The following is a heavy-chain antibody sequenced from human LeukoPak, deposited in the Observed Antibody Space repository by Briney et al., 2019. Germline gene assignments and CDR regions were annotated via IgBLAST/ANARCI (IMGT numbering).Heavy chain of an antibody. J-gene: IGHJ4*02. V-gene: IGHV3-7*01. CDR2: IKQDGSEK. CDR3: ARSLELLYYFDS. CDR1: GLSFSSYT. D-gene: IGHD4-23*01. Sequence: GGSLRLSCAPSGLSFSSYTIHWVRQAPGKGLEWVANIKQDGSEKYYVDSVKGRFTISRDNAKNTLYLQMNSLRVEDTAVYYCARSLELLYYFDSWGQGTLVTVSS.